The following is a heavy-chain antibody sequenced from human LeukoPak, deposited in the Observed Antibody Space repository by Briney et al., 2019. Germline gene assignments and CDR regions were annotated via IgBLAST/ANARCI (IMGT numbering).Heavy chain of an antibody. V-gene: IGHV4-59*11. CDR2: IYYSGSA. CDR1: GDSITSHY. Sequence: PSEALSLTCIVSGDSITSHYWSWLRQPPGKGLEWIGYIYYSGSANYIPSLKSRVTLSVDTSKNQFSLKLNSVTEADTAVYYCAREVRSGNYYGIDYWGQGTLVTVSS. CDR3: AREVRSGNYYGIDY. D-gene: IGHD3-22*01. J-gene: IGHJ4*02.